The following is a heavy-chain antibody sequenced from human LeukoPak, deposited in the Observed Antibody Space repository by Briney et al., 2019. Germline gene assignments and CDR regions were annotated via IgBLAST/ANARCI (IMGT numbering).Heavy chain of an antibody. J-gene: IGHJ4*02. CDR1: GFTFNSYT. CDR2: ISSSTSYI. D-gene: IGHD4-23*01. Sequence: PGGSLRLSCAASGFTFNSYTMYWVRQAPGKGLEWVSSISSSTSYIYYADSVKGRFTISRDNAKNSLYLQMSSLRAEDTAVYYCARVDNYGGNPPDYWGQGTLVTVSS. V-gene: IGHV3-21*01. CDR3: ARVDNYGGNPPDY.